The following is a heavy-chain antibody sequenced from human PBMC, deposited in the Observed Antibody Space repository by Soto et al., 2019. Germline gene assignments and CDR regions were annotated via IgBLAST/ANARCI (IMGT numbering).Heavy chain of an antibody. J-gene: IGHJ4*02. V-gene: IGHV4-4*07. CDR3: AIEDSIAAAGNLPLDY. CDR1: GGSISSYY. CDR2: IYTSGST. D-gene: IGHD6-13*01. Sequence: SENLSLTCTVSGGSISSYYWSWIRQPAGKGLEWIGRIYTSGSTNYNPSLKSRVTMSVDTSKNQFSLKLSSVTAADTAVYYCAIEDSIAAAGNLPLDYWGQGTRGTVS.